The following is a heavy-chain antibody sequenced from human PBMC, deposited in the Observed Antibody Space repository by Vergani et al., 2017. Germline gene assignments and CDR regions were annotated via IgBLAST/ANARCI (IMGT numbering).Heavy chain of an antibody. V-gene: IGHV3-21*01. CDR3: ARGPPWAFDI. CDR2: ISSSSTYI. J-gene: IGHJ3*02. Sequence: EVQLVESGGGLVKPGGSLRLSCAASGFTFSSYSMNWVRQAPGKGLEWVSSISSSSTYIYYADSVKGRFTISRDNAKNSLYLQMNSLRAEDTAVYYCARGPPWAFDIWGQGTMVTVFS. CDR1: GFTFSSYS.